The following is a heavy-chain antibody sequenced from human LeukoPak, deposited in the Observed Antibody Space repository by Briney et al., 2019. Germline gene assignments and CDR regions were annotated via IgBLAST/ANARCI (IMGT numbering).Heavy chain of an antibody. D-gene: IGHD1-1*01. CDR3: ARAPGYGAAYYFDY. Sequence: GRSLRLSCAATGFTFSNFAMHCVRQAPGKGLEWVAVVSYDGSYKYYADSVKGRFTISRDNSKNTLYPQMNSLRAEDTAVYYCARAPGYGAAYYFDYWGQGTLVTVSS. CDR1: GFTFSNFA. J-gene: IGHJ4*02. CDR2: VSYDGSYK. V-gene: IGHV3-30*04.